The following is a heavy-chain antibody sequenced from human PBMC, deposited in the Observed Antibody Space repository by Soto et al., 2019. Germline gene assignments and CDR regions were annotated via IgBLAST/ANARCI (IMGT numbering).Heavy chain of an antibody. D-gene: IGHD4-4*01. J-gene: IGHJ4*02. V-gene: IGHV5-51*01. CDR3: VRGKTTPDY. CDR1: GYNFTNYW. CDR2: IYPGESNT. Sequence: GESLKISCQGSGYNFTNYWIAWVRQMSGRGLEWMGIIYPGESNTRYSPSFQGQVTCSADKSIGTAYLQWSSLKAWDTAMYYCVRGKTTPDYWGQGTLVTFSS.